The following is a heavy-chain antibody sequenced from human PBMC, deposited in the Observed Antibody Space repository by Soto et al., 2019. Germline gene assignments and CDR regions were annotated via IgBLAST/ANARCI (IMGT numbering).Heavy chain of an antibody. CDR3: ARARVYSSGPDY. Sequence: SETLSLTCAGYGGSFSGYYWSWIRQPPGKGLEWIGEINHIGSTNYNPSLKSRVTISVDTSKNQFSLKLSSVTAADTAVYYCARARVYSSGPDYWGQGTLVTVSS. V-gene: IGHV4-34*01. J-gene: IGHJ4*02. CDR2: INHIGST. CDR1: GGSFSGYY. D-gene: IGHD6-19*01.